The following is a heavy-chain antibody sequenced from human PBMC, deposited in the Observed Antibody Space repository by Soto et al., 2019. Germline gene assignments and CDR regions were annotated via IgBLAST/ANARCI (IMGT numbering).Heavy chain of an antibody. CDR2: IYYSGST. CDR3: AREEAAQPSREFGYNWFDP. D-gene: IGHD3-16*01. CDR1: GGSISSYY. J-gene: IGHJ5*02. V-gene: IGHV4-59*01. Sequence: ETLSLTCTGSGGSISSYYCSLIRQPPWKGLEWIGYIYYSGSTNYNPSLKSRVTISVDTSKNQFSLKLSSVTAADTAVYYCAREEAAQPSREFGYNWFDPWGQGTLVTVSS.